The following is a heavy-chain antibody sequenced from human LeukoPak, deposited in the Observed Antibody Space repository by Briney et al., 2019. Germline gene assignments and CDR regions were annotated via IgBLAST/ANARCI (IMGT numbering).Heavy chain of an antibody. CDR3: AREDPRSNWNY. J-gene: IGHJ4*02. Sequence: SETLSLTCSVSDASISKNYWTWIRQRPGKGLEWIASMYHTGTSDYNPSLKSRVSVSIDASKKQFSLQLRSVTAADTAVYYCAREDPRSNWNYWGQGTLVTVSS. CDR2: MYHTGTS. CDR1: DASISKNY. D-gene: IGHD1-20*01. V-gene: IGHV4-59*12.